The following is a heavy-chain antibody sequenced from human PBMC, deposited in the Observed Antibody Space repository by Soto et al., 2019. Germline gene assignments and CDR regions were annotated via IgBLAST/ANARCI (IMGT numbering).Heavy chain of an antibody. Sequence: ASVKVSCKASGYTFTSYDINWVRQATGQGLEWMGWMNPNSGNTGYAQKFQGRVTMTRNTSISTAYMELSSLRSEDTAVYYCARGRKRRSSWSSAFDIWGQGTMVTVSS. CDR3: ARGRKRRSSWSSAFDI. J-gene: IGHJ3*02. V-gene: IGHV1-8*01. D-gene: IGHD6-13*01. CDR1: GYTFTSYD. CDR2: MNPNSGNT.